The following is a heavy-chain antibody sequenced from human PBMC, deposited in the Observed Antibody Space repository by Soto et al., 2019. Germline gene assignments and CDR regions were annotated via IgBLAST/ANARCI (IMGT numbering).Heavy chain of an antibody. CDR1: GYTFTSYA. CDR2: INAGNGNT. CDR3: ARGASPLIDY. J-gene: IGHJ4*02. Sequence: QVQLVQSGAAVKKPGASVKVSCKASGYTFTSYAMHWVRQAPGQRLEWMGWINAGNGNTKYSQKFQGRVTITRDTSASTAYMEVSSLRSEDTAVYYCARGASPLIDYWGQGTLVTVSS. D-gene: IGHD1-26*01. V-gene: IGHV1-3*01.